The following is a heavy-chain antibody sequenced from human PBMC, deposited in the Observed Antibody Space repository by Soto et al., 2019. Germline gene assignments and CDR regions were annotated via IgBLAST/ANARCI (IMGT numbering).Heavy chain of an antibody. J-gene: IGHJ4*02. D-gene: IGHD3-10*02. CDR2: ISGTGRST. Sequence: EVHVWESGGGLVQPGGSLRLSCEASGFTFSDCAMSWVRQAPGKGLEWVSGISGTGRSTFYADSVKDRFTISRDNAKNSLYLQINSLRGEDTAIYYCARSGDNYNVLDYWGQGTPVTVSS. V-gene: IGHV3-23*01. CDR1: GFTFSDCA. CDR3: ARSGDNYNVLDY.